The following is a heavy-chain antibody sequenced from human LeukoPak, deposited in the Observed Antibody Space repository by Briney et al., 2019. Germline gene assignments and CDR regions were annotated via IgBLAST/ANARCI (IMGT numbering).Heavy chain of an antibody. CDR1: GFTFSSYS. CDR2: ISSSGSTI. V-gene: IGHV3-48*04. Sequence: GGSLRLSCAASGFTFSSYSMNWIRQAPGKGLEWVSYISSSGSTIYYADSVKGRFTISRDNAKDSLYLQMNSLRAEDTAVYYCARARKWELLVWGQGTLVTVSS. D-gene: IGHD1-26*01. J-gene: IGHJ4*02. CDR3: ARARKWELLV.